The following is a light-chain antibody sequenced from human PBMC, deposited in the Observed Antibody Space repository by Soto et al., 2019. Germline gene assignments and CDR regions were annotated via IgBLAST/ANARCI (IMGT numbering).Light chain of an antibody. CDR2: GAS. CDR1: QSVSSN. Sequence: EIVMTQSPATLSVSPGERATLSCRASQSVSSNLAGYQQKPGQAPRLLIYGASTRANGIPARFSGSGSGTEFTLTISSLQSEDFAVYYCQQYNNWPPWTFGQGTKVEIK. CDR3: QQYNNWPPWT. V-gene: IGKV3-15*01. J-gene: IGKJ1*01.